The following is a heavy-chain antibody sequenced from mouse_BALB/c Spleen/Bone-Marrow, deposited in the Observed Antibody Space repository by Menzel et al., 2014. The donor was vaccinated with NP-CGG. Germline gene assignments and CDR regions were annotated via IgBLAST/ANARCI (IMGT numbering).Heavy chain of an antibody. CDR3: ARLTPDYAMDY. Sequence: VQLKESGGDLVKPGGSLKLSRAASGFTFSNYGMSWVRQTPDKRLEWVATISSGGSYTYFPDSVKGRFTISRDNAKNTLYLQMNSLKSEDAAMYYCARLTPDYAMDYWGQGTSVTVSS. CDR2: ISSGGSYT. CDR1: GFTFSNYG. J-gene: IGHJ4*01. V-gene: IGHV5-6*01. D-gene: IGHD1-3*01.